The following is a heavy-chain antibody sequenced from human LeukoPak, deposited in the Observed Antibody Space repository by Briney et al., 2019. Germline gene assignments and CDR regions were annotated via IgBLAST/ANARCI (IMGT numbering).Heavy chain of an antibody. J-gene: IGHJ4*01. CDR2: ISYDGSNK. CDR1: GFTFSSYA. Sequence: PGGSLRLSCAASGFTFSSYAMHWVRQAPGKGLEWVAVISYDGSNKYYADPVKGGFTISRDNSKNTLYLQMNSLRAETTAFYYCAKDGSPDMSGIFDLWGHETLVTVSS. D-gene: IGHD1-1*01. V-gene: IGHV3-30*04. CDR3: AKDGSPDMSGIFDL.